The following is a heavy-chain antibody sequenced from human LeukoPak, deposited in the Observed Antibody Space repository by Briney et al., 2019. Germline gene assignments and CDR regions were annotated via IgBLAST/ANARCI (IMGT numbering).Heavy chain of an antibody. D-gene: IGHD5-18*01. CDR1: GFTFSSYA. CDR3: ARDQRYSYGPGGYYYYYYGMDV. V-gene: IGHV3-7*01. J-gene: IGHJ6*02. Sequence: GGSLRLSCGASGFTFSSYAMSWVRQAPGKGLEWVANIKQDGSEKYYVDSVKGRFTISRDNAKNSLYLQMNSLRAEDTAVYYCARDQRYSYGPGGYYYYYYGMDVWGQGTTVTVSS. CDR2: IKQDGSEK.